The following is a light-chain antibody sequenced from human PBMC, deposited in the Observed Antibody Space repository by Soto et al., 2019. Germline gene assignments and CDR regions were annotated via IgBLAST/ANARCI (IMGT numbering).Light chain of an antibody. J-gene: IGLJ1*01. CDR2: DVS. V-gene: IGLV2-14*01. Sequence: QSVLTQPASVSGSPGQSITISCTGTSSDVGAYNYVSWYQQHPGKAPKLMIYDVSHRPSGVSHRFSGSKSGNTASLTISGLQAEDEADYYCGSYTTSSNDVFGTGTKGTAL. CDR1: SSDVGAYNY. CDR3: GSYTTSSNDV.